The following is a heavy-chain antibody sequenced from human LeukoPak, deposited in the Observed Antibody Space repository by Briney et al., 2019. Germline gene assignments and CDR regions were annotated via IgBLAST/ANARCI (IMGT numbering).Heavy chain of an antibody. D-gene: IGHD6-13*01. J-gene: IGHJ4*02. Sequence: GGSLRLSCAASGFTLSSYAMSWVRQAPGKGLEWVSAISGSGGSTYYADSVKGRFTISRDNSKNTLYLQMNSLRAEDTAVYYCAKRGAAAAGTSRAALDYWGQGTLVTVSS. V-gene: IGHV3-23*01. CDR3: AKRGAAAAGTSRAALDY. CDR1: GFTLSSYA. CDR2: ISGSGGST.